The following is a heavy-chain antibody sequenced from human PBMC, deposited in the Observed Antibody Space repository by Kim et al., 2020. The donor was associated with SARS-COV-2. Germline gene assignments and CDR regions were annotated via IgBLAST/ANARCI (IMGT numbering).Heavy chain of an antibody. CDR3: ARHAWGSSDYYYYMDV. J-gene: IGHJ6*03. D-gene: IGHD3-16*01. CDR2: IYYSGST. Sequence: SETLSLTCTVSGGSISSYYWSWIRQPPGKGLEWIGYIYYSGSTNYNPSLKSRVTISVDTSKNQFSLKLSSVTAADTAVYYCARHAWGSSDYYYYMDVWGKGTTVTVSS. CDR1: GGSISSYY. V-gene: IGHV4-59*08.